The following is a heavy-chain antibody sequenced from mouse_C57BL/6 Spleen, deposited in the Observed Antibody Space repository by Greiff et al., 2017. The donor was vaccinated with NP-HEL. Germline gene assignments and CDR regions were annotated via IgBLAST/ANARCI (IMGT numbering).Heavy chain of an antibody. CDR1: GYAFSSYW. J-gene: IGHJ3*01. D-gene: IGHD2-3*01. CDR3: ARGGAYDGYYAWFAY. Sequence: QVQLQQSGAELVKPGASVKISCKASGYAFSSYWMNWVKQRPGKGLEWSGQIYPGDGDTNYNGKFKGKATLTADKSSSTAYMQLSSLTSDDSAVYFCARGGAYDGYYAWFAYWGQGTLVTVSA. CDR2: IYPGDGDT. V-gene: IGHV1-80*01.